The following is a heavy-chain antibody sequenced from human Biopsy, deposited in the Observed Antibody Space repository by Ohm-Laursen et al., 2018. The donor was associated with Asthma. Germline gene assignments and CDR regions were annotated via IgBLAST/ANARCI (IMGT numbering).Heavy chain of an antibody. J-gene: IGHJ3*01. CDR3: ARTYYDFLTGQVKDVFGV. CDR1: GYNFISFA. V-gene: IGHV1-3*04. D-gene: IGHD3-9*01. Sequence: ASVKVSCKASGYNFISFAIHWVRQAPGQRLEWMGWVKTANGDTKYSQKFQGRVTITRDTSASTAYMELRSLRPEDTATYYCARTYYDFLTGQVKDVFGVWGQGTMVTVSS. CDR2: VKTANGDT.